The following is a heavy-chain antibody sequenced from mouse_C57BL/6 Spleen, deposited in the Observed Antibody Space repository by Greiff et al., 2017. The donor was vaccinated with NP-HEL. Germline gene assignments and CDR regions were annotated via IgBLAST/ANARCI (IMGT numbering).Heavy chain of an antibody. CDR3: ESDGNYGSSYGAMDY. CDR1: GYTFTSYW. CDR2: IDPNSGGT. D-gene: IGHD1-1*01. V-gene: IGHV1-72*01. J-gene: IGHJ4*01. Sequence: VQLQQPGAELVKPGASVKLSCKASGYTFTSYWMHWVKQRPGRGLEWIGRIDPNSGGTKYNEKFKSKATLTVDKTSSTASMQLSSLTSENSAVYYGESDGNYGSSYGAMDYWGQGTSVTVSS.